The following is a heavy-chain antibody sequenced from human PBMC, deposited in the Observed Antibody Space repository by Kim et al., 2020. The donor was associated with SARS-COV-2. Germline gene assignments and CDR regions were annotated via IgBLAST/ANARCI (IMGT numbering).Heavy chain of an antibody. V-gene: IGHV3-23*01. D-gene: IGHD4-17*01. J-gene: IGHJ4*02. CDR3: AKDLATVVTPLDY. Sequence: GGSLRLSCAASGFTFSNYAMTWVRQAPGKGLEWFSALSGSGGSTFYADSVKGRFTISRDNSKSTLYLQMNSLRAEDTAIYYCAKDLATVVTPLDYWGQGTLVTVSS. CDR2: LSGSGGST. CDR1: GFTFSNYA.